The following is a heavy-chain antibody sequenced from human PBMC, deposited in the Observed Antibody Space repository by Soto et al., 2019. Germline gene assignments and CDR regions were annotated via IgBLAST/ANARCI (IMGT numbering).Heavy chain of an antibody. J-gene: IGHJ5*02. V-gene: IGHV3-30-3*01. Sequence: GGSLRLSCAASGFTFSIYSMHWVRQAPGKGLEWVAVISHDGSDIYYDDSVKGRFTISRDNSNSTLYLHMNSLRPEDTAVYYCARDAYNYGHFSSWVQGTLVTVSS. CDR2: ISHDGSDI. CDR1: GFTFSIYS. D-gene: IGHD3-16*01. CDR3: ARDAYNYGHFSS.